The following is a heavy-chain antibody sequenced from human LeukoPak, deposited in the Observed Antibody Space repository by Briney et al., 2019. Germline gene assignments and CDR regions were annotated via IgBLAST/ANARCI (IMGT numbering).Heavy chain of an antibody. CDR3: ARDYCGGDCYSFDS. CDR1: GFTFSSYG. Sequence: GRSLRLSCAASGFTFSSYGMHWVRQAPGKGLECVAVIWYHGRNKYFADSVKGRFTISRDISKNTLYLQMNSLRAEDTAVYYCARDYCGGDCYSFDSWGQGTLVTVSS. J-gene: IGHJ4*02. D-gene: IGHD2-21*02. CDR2: IWYHGRNK. V-gene: IGHV3-33*01.